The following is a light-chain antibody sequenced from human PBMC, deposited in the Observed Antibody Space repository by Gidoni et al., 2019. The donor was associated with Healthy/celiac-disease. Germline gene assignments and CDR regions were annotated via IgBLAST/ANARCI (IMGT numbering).Light chain of an antibody. V-gene: IGKV3-15*01. J-gene: IGKJ5*01. Sequence: ELVRTQSPATLPVSPGERATLSCRASQSVSSNVAWYQQKPGQAPRPLIYGASTRATGIPARFSGSGAGTEFTLTISSLQSEDFAVYYCQQYNNWPPITFXXXTRLEIK. CDR1: QSVSSN. CDR3: QQYNNWPPIT. CDR2: GAS.